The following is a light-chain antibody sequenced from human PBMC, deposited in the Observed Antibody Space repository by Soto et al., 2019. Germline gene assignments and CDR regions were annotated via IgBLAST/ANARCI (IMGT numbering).Light chain of an antibody. CDR1: QSVSSY. V-gene: IGKV3-11*01. CDR3: QQRSNWPPT. J-gene: IGKJ1*01. CDR2: DAS. Sequence: EIVLTHSPATLSLSPGERATLSCRASQSVSSYLAWYQQKAGQAPRLLIYDASNRATGIPARFSGSGSGTDFTLTIRGLEPEDFAVYYCQQRSNWPPTFGQGTKVDI.